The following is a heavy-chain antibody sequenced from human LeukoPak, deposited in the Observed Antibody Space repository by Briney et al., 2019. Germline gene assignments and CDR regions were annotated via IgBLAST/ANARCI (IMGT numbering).Heavy chain of an antibody. CDR3: AKWSGDYGGGFDY. CDR2: ISWDGGST. J-gene: IGHJ4*02. V-gene: IGHV3-43D*04. CDR1: GFTFDDYA. D-gene: IGHD4-17*01. Sequence: GGSLRLSCAASGFTFDDYAMHWVRQAPGKGLEWVSLISWDGGSTYYADSVKGRFTISRDNSKNSLYLQMNSLRAEDTALYYCAKWSGDYGGGFDYWGQGTLVTVSS.